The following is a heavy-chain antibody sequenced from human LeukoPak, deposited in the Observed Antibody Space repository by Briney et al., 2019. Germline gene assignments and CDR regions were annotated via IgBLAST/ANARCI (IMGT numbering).Heavy chain of an antibody. J-gene: IGHJ6*02. CDR3: ARGYCSGGSCYEYYGMDV. CDR2: ITGSSSYT. V-gene: IGHV3-11*05. CDR1: GFTFSDYY. Sequence: GGSLRLSCAASGFTFSDYYMNWIRQFPGKGLEWVSYITGSSSYTNYADSVKGRFTISRDNAKNSLYLQMNSLRAEDTAVYYCARGYCSGGSCYEYYGMDVWGQGTTVTVSS. D-gene: IGHD2-15*01.